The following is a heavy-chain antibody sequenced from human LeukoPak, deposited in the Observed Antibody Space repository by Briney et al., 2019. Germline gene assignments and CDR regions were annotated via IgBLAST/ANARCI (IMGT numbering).Heavy chain of an antibody. CDR3: ARYHSVAGTLGFDF. J-gene: IGHJ4*02. V-gene: IGHV5-51*01. D-gene: IGHD6-19*01. Sequence: GESLKISCKGSGYNFTSYWIGWVRQMPGKGLDWMGIIYPGGSNTRYSPSFQGQVTISADKSISTTYLQWSSLKASDTAMYYCARYHSVAGTLGFDFWGQGTLVTVSS. CDR2: IYPGGSNT. CDR1: GYNFTSYW.